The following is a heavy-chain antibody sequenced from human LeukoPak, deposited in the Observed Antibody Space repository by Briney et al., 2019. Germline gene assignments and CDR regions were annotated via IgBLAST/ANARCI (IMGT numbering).Heavy chain of an antibody. CDR3: AKMYCTSTSCSYFDY. J-gene: IGHJ4*02. Sequence: GGSLRLSCAASGFTLSSYAMSWVRQAPGKGLEWVSVISGSGDRTSYADSGKGRFTISRDNSKNTLSLQMNSLRAEDTAVYYCAKMYCTSTSCSYFDYWGQGTLVTVSS. CDR1: GFTLSSYA. V-gene: IGHV3-23*01. CDR2: ISGSGDRT. D-gene: IGHD2-2*01.